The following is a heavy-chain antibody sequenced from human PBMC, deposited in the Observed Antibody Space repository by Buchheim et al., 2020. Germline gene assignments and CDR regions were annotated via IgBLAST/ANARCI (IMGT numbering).Heavy chain of an antibody. Sequence: EVQLVESGGGLVQPGGSLRLACSASGFIFNNYGMTWVRRAPGKGLEWVSGISGGGGGAFYADSVQGRFTISRDNSKNTIYLQMNSLRAEDTAVYYGTKGAVTGPFDYWGQGTL. J-gene: IGHJ4*02. D-gene: IGHD6-19*01. CDR1: GFIFNNYG. CDR3: TKGAVTGPFDY. CDR2: ISGGGGGA. V-gene: IGHV3-23*04.